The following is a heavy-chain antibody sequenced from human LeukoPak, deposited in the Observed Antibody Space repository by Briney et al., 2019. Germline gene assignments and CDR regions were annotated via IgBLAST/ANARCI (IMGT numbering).Heavy chain of an antibody. CDR1: GFTFSSYA. V-gene: IGHV3-23*01. J-gene: IGHJ1*01. D-gene: IGHD1-26*01. Sequence: GGSLRLSCVASGFTFSSYAMSWVRQAPGKGLEWVSAISGGGVTTHYAGSVKGRFSISRDNSKNTLYLQMNSLRAEDTALYYCAKKVVVGATSPYSDFQDWGQGTLVTVSS. CDR3: AKKVVVGATSPYSDFQD. CDR2: ISGGGVTT.